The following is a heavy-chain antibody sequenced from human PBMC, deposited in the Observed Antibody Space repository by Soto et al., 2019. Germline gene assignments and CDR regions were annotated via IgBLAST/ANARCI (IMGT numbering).Heavy chain of an antibody. V-gene: IGHV3-23*01. CDR1: GFTFSNYT. CDR3: AKLVWFGDLVYSDS. CDR2: ISGSAGST. Sequence: HPGGSLRLSCAASGFTFSNYTMTWVRQAPGKGLEWVSGISGSAGSTYYADSVKGRFAISRDNSKNTLYLQMNGLRAEDTAVYYCAKLVWFGDLVYSDSWGQGTLVTVSS. J-gene: IGHJ4*02. D-gene: IGHD3-10*01.